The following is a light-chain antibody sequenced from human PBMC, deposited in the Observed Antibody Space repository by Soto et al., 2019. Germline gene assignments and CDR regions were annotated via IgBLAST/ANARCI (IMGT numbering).Light chain of an antibody. J-gene: IGKJ3*01. CDR2: DAS. Sequence: IQMTQSPSSLSASVGDRVTISCRASQDISNYLNWYQQKPGKAPKLLIYDASNLETGVPSRFSGSGSGTDFTFTISSLQPEDIATYYCQQYDNLPRGFTFGPGTKVDIK. CDR3: QQYDNLPRGFT. CDR1: QDISNY. V-gene: IGKV1-33*01.